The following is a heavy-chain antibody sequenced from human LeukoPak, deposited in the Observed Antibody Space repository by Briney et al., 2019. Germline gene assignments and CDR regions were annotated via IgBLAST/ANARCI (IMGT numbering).Heavy chain of an antibody. CDR1: GYTFTSYG. Sequence: ASVKVPCKASGYTFTSYGISWVRQAPGQGLEWMGWISAYNGNTNYAQKLQGRVTMTTDTSTSTAYMELRSLRSDDTAVYYCARAITMVRGVIISNLWFDPWGQGTLVTVSS. J-gene: IGHJ5*02. D-gene: IGHD3-10*01. CDR3: ARAITMVRGVIISNLWFDP. CDR2: ISAYNGNT. V-gene: IGHV1-18*01.